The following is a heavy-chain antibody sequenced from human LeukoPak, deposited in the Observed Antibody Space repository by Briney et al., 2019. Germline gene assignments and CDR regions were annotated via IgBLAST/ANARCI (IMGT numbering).Heavy chain of an antibody. CDR3: ARDSLRFCISTSCYRFDF. Sequence: GGSLRLSCAASGFTFSSYWMSWVRQAPGKGLEWVANIKQDGSEKYYVDSVKGRFTISRDNAKSSLYLQMNSLRAEDTAVYYCARDSLRFCISTSCYRFDFWGQGTLVTVSS. J-gene: IGHJ5*01. CDR1: GFTFSSYW. V-gene: IGHV3-7*01. CDR2: IKQDGSEK. D-gene: IGHD2-2*01.